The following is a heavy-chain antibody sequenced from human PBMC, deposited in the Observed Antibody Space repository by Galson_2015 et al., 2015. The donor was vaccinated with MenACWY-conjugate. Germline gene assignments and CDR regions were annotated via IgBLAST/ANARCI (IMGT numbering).Heavy chain of an antibody. V-gene: IGHV4-61*09. CDR1: GGSVNTGDSY. CDR3: AREFHY. Sequence: SLTCTVSGGSVNTGDSYWCWIRQPAGKELEWIGQIYPSGNTNYNPSLRSRVTISLDTSKNQFSLELNSVTAADTAVYFCAREFHYWGQGSLVTVSS. CDR2: IYPSGNT. J-gene: IGHJ4*02.